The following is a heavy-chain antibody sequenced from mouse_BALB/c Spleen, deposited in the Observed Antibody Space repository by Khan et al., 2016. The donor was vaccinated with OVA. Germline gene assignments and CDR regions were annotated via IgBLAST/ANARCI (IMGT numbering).Heavy chain of an antibody. Sequence: QVQRQQSGAELMKPGASAKRSCKATGYTFSSYWIEWVKQRPGHGLEWIGEFLPGRGTINYNEKLRGKETFSAETSSNIAYRQLNSLTYEVSAVSCCARGAGTTYSMAYWGQGTSVTVSS. J-gene: IGHJ4*01. CDR1: GYTFSSYW. D-gene: IGHD2-12*01. V-gene: IGHV1-9*01. CDR3: ARGAGTTYSMAY. CDR2: FLPGRGTI.